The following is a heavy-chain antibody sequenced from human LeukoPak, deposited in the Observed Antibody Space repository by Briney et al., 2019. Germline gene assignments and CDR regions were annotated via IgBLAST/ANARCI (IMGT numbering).Heavy chain of an antibody. CDR3: ARLRGGVQLWGD. CDR1: SGSFSSSSYF. D-gene: IGHD5-18*01. J-gene: IGHJ4*01. Sequence: PSETLSHTCTVSSGSFSSSSYFCGWIRQPPGMGLEWIATINYSGTTYYNPSLKSRVTTSVDTSNNQFSLRLSSVTAADTAVYYCARLRGGVQLWGDWGQGALVTVSS. CDR2: INYSGTT. V-gene: IGHV4-39*01.